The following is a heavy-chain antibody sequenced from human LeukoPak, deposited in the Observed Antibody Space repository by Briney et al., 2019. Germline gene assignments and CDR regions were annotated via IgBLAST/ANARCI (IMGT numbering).Heavy chain of an antibody. CDR1: GFTFSSYA. CDR3: AKDSSIAVAGEFDY. CDR2: ISGSGGST. V-gene: IGHV3-23*01. D-gene: IGHD6-19*01. Sequence: GGSLRLSSAASGFTFSSYAMSWVRQAPGNGLEWGSAISGSGGSTYYADSVKGRFTISRDNSKNTLYLQMNSLRAEDTAVYYCAKDSSIAVAGEFDYWGQGTLVTVSS. J-gene: IGHJ4*02.